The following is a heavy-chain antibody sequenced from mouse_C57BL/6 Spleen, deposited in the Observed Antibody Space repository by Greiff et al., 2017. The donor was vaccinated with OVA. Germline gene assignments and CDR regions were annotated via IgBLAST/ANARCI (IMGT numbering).Heavy chain of an antibody. Sequence: QVQLQQSGPELVKPGASVKISCKASGYAFSSSWMNWVKQRPGKGLEWIGRIYPGDGDTNYNGKFKGKATLTADKSSSTAYMQLSSLTSEDSAVYFCARESGYYGNSYYAMDYWGQGTSVTVSS. CDR1: GYAFSSSW. J-gene: IGHJ4*01. CDR3: ARESGYYGNSYYAMDY. CDR2: IYPGDGDT. D-gene: IGHD2-1*01. V-gene: IGHV1-82*01.